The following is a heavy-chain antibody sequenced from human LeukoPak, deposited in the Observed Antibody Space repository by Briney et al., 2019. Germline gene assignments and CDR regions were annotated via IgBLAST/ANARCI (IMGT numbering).Heavy chain of an antibody. CDR1: GFTFISYG. D-gene: IGHD6-19*01. CDR2: INWNGGST. Sequence: GGSLRLSCAASGFTFISYGMSWVRQAPGKGLEWVSGINWNGGSTGYADSVKGRFTISRDNAKNSLYLQMNSLRAEDTALYYCARDGGRIAVAGLDYWGQGTLVTVSS. V-gene: IGHV3-20*04. CDR3: ARDGGRIAVAGLDY. J-gene: IGHJ4*02.